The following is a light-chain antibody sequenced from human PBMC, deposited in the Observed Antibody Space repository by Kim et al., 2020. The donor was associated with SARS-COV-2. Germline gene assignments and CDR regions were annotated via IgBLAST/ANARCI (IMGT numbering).Light chain of an antibody. CDR2: DAS. V-gene: IGKV3-11*01. CDR3: QQRSNWPRT. CDR1: QSVSSY. J-gene: IGKJ4*01. Sequence: EIVLTQSPATLSLSPGERATLSCRASQSVSSYLAWYQQKPGQAPRLLIYDASNRATGIPARFSGSGSGTDFTLTISSLEPEDFAVYYCQQRSNWPRTCGGGKKVE.